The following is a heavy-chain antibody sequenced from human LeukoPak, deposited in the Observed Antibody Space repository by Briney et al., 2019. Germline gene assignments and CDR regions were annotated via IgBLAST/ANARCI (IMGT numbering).Heavy chain of an antibody. CDR3: ARLVYYYGSGSYLYDWFDP. V-gene: IGHV3-11*06. CDR1: GFTFSDYY. CDR2: ISSSSSYT. J-gene: IGHJ5*02. D-gene: IGHD3-10*01. Sequence: GGSLRLSCAASGFTFSDYYMSWIRQAPGKGLEWVSYISSSSSYTNYAASVKGRFTISRDNAKNSLYLQMNSLRAEDTAVYYCARLVYYYGSGSYLYDWFDPWGQGTLVTVSS.